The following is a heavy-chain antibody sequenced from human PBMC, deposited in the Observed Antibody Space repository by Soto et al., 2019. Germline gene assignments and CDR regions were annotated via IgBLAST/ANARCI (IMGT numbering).Heavy chain of an antibody. D-gene: IGHD3-10*01. V-gene: IGHV4-39*01. CDR3: VGLAIRYYFDY. Sequence: QLQLQESGPGLVKPSETLSLTCTVSGVSISSTSFYWGWIRQPPGKGLEWIGSIYFSGNTYYNPSLKSRVTISGDTSKNQFSLELTSAAAADTAVYYCVGLAIRYYFDYWGQGTLVTVSS. CDR1: GVSISSTSFY. CDR2: IYFSGNT. J-gene: IGHJ4*02.